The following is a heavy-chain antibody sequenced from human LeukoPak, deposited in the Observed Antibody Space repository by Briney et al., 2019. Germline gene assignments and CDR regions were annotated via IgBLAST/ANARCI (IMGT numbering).Heavy chain of an antibody. CDR3: ARHEGAVDAFDI. CDR1: GGSISSYY. J-gene: IGHJ3*02. D-gene: IGHD1-26*01. V-gene: IGHV4-34*01. CDR2: INHSGST. Sequence: SETLSLTCTVSGGSISSYYWSWIRQPPGKGLEWIGEINHSGSTNYNPSLKSRVTISVDTSKNQFSLKLSSVTAADTAVYYCARHEGAVDAFDIWGQGTMVTVSS.